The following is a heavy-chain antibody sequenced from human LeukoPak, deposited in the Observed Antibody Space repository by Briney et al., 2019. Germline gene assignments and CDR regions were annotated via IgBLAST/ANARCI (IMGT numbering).Heavy chain of an antibody. Sequence: SETLSLTCAVYGGSFSGYYWSWIRQPPGKGLEWIGEINHSGSTNYNPSLKSRVTISVDTSKNQFSLKLSSVTAADTAVYYCARRGGQRDFDYWGQGTLVTVSS. D-gene: IGHD6-25*01. CDR3: ARRGGQRDFDY. CDR1: GGSFSGYY. V-gene: IGHV4-34*01. CDR2: INHSGST. J-gene: IGHJ4*02.